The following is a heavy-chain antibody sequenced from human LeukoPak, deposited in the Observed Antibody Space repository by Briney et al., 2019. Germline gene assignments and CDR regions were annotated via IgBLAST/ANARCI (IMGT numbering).Heavy chain of an antibody. CDR3: ARRSDDYDSSAYYH. CDR2: INPSDGNT. CDR1: GYTFTNYY. D-gene: IGHD3-22*01. J-gene: IGHJ4*02. Sequence: ASVKVSCKTSGYTFTNYYMHWVRQAPGQGLVWMVVINPSDGNTIYAQKLQGRVTMTMDPSISTAYMELSSLRSEDTAVYYCARRSDDYDSSAYYHWGQGTLVTVSS. V-gene: IGHV1-46*01.